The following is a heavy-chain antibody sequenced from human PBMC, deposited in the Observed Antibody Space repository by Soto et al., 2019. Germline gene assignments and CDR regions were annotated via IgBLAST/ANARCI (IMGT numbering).Heavy chain of an antibody. Sequence: EVQLVESGGGLVQPGGSLRLSCAASGFSFSSYWMSWVRQAPGKGLEWVANIKQDGSEKYYVDSVKGRFTISRDNAKNSLYLQMNSLRGEDTGVYYCSRGGYYALAGWGQGTLVTVSS. J-gene: IGHJ4*02. CDR1: GFSFSSYW. CDR3: SRGGYYALAG. V-gene: IGHV3-7*03. CDR2: IKQDGSEK. D-gene: IGHD2-2*01.